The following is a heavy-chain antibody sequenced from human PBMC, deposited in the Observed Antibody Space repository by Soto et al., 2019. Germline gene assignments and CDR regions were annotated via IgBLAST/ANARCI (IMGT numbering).Heavy chain of an antibody. CDR2: IYYSGST. D-gene: IGHD7-27*01. CDR1: GGSISSSSYY. V-gene: IGHV4-39*01. Sequence: QLQLQESGPGLVKPSETLSLTCTVSGGSISSSSYYWGWIRQPPGKGLEWIGSIYYSGSTYYNPSLKSRVTISVDTSKNQFSLKLSSVTAADTAVYYCAKGKNWGFHFDYWGQGTLVTVSS. CDR3: AKGKNWGFHFDY. J-gene: IGHJ4*02.